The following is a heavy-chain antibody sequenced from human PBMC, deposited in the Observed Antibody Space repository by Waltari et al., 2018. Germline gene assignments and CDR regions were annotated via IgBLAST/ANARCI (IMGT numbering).Heavy chain of an antibody. J-gene: IGHJ5*02. V-gene: IGHV4-59*01. Sequence: QVQLQESGSGLVKPSETLSLTCTVSGGSIRSYYWSWIRQPPGKGLEWIGYIYYSGSTNYNPSLKSRVTISVDTSKNQFSLKLSSVTAADTAVYYCARGGPVNWFDPWGQGTLVTVSS. D-gene: IGHD4-17*01. CDR2: IYYSGST. CDR1: GGSIRSYY. CDR3: ARGGPVNWFDP.